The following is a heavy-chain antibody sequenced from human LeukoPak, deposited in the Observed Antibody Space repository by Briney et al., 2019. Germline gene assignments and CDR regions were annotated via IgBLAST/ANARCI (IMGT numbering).Heavy chain of an antibody. CDR3: AREYQQLGGY. J-gene: IGHJ4*02. CDR2: ISSSSSYI. D-gene: IGHD6-13*01. Sequence: GGSLRLSCEASGFTFSTYSMNWVRQAPGKGLEWVSSISSSSSYIYYADSVKGRFTISRDNAKNSLYLQMNSLRAEDTAVYYCAREYQQLGGYWGQGTLVTVSS. CDR1: GFTFSTYS. V-gene: IGHV3-21*01.